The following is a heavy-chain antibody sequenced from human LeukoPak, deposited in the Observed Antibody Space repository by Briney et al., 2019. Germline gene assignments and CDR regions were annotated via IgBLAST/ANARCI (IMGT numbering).Heavy chain of an antibody. CDR2: IYSGGST. CDR1: GFTFSSYA. Sequence: GGSLRLSCAASGFTFSSYAMPWAPRAPGKGRGWVSVIYSGGSTYYADSVKGRFTISRHNSKNTLYLQMNSLRAEDTAVYYCARVTAYYYGMDVWGQGTTVTVSS. J-gene: IGHJ6*02. V-gene: IGHV3-53*04. CDR3: ARVTAYYYGMDV.